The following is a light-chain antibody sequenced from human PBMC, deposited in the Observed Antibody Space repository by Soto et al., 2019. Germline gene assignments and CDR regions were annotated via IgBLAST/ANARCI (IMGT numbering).Light chain of an antibody. J-gene: IGKJ1*01. V-gene: IGKV3-15*01. CDR1: QSVSSN. Sequence: ETVVTQSPATLSVSPGERATLSCRASQSVSSNLAWYQQKPGQAPRLLINGASTRATGIPARFSGSGSGTECSLTISSLQSEDLAAYYCQQYSDWPPTFGQGTKVDIK. CDR2: GAS. CDR3: QQYSDWPPT.